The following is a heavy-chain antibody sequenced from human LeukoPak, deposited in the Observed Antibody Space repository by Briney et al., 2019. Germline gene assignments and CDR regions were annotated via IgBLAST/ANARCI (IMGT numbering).Heavy chain of an antibody. CDR3: ATRRHDPPYDWFDP. V-gene: IGHV1-18*01. J-gene: IGHJ5*02. CDR1: GYTFTSYG. Sequence: ASVKVSCKASGYTFTSYGINWVRQAPGQGLEWLGWISTYNGNTNYAQTLQGRVTLTTDTSTSTAYMELRSLRSDDTAVYYCATRRHDPPYDWFDPWGQGTLVTVSS. D-gene: IGHD3-10*01. CDR2: ISTYNGNT.